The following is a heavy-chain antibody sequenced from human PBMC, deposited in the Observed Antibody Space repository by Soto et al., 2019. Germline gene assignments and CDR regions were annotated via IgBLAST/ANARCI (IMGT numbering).Heavy chain of an antibody. CDR3: AKDRYNRGAFDD. D-gene: IGHD1-1*01. Sequence: QVQLVQSGAEVKKPGASVKVSCKASGYTFTDYGITWVRQAPGQGLQWLGWINSYNGVTNNAHSFQVRVTMTTDTTTSSAYLELRSLRSKDTAVYYCAKDRYNRGAFDDWSQGSLVTVSS. CDR2: INSYNGVT. J-gene: IGHJ4*02. CDR1: GYTFTDYG. V-gene: IGHV1-18*01.